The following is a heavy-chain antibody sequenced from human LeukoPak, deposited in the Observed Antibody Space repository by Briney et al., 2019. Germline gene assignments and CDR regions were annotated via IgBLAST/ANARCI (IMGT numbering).Heavy chain of an antibody. J-gene: IGHJ4*02. D-gene: IGHD6-13*01. CDR1: GFTFSSYA. V-gene: IGHV3-23*01. Sequence: GGSLRLSCAASGFTFSSYAMSWIRQAPGKGLEWVSAISGSGDSTYYGDSVKGRFTISRDNSKNTLYLQMNSLRAEDTAVYYCAKTRPLDSSSWSHGDYWGQGTLVTVSS. CDR3: AKTRPLDSSSWSHGDY. CDR2: ISGSGDST.